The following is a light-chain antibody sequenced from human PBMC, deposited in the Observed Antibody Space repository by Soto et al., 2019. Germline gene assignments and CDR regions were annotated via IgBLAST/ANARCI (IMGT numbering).Light chain of an antibody. CDR2: GAS. Sequence: EIVLTQSPGTLSLSPGERATLSCRASQSVSSSYLAWYQQKPRQAPRLLIYGASSRATGIPDRFSGSGSETEFTLTISGLQPGDSATYYCQQYNSYSPTFGQGTKVDIK. CDR3: QQYNSYSPT. J-gene: IGKJ1*01. V-gene: IGKV3-20*01. CDR1: QSVSSSY.